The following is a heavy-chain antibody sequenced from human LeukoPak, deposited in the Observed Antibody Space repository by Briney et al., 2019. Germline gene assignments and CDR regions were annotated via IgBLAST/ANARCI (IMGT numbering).Heavy chain of an antibody. CDR3: ARGGPLGYYFAY. CDR1: GGTFSSYA. D-gene: IGHD3-16*01. J-gene: IGHJ4*02. CDR2: IIPIFGTA. V-gene: IGHV1-69*05. Sequence: ASVKVSCKASGGTFSSYAISWVRQAPGQGLEWMGGIIPIFGTANYAQKFQGRVTITTDESTSTAYMELSSLRSEDTAVYYCARGGPLGYYFAYWGQGTLVTVSS.